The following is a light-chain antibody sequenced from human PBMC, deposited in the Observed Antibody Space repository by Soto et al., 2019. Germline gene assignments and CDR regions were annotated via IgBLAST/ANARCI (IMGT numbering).Light chain of an antibody. CDR2: ANT. CDR3: QSYDSSLSGYV. V-gene: IGLV1-40*01. CDR1: SSNIGPTYD. J-gene: IGLJ1*01. Sequence: QSVLTHPPSVSGAPGQRVTISCTGSSSNIGPTYDVHWYQQLPGTAPKLLIYANTNRPSGVPDRFSGSKSGTSASLAITGLQAEDEADYFCQSYDSSLSGYVFGTGTKVTVL.